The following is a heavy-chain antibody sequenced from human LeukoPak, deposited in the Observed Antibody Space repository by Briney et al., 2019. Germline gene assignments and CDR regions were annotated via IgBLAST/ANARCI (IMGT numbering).Heavy chain of an antibody. V-gene: IGHV3-15*01. Sequence: GGSLRLSCAASGFTFSNAWMSWVRQAPGKGLEWVGRIKSKTGGGTTDYAAPVKGRFTISRDDSKNTLYLQMNSLKTEDTAVYYCTTLYDILTGYQTIDYWGQGTLVTVSS. J-gene: IGHJ4*02. D-gene: IGHD3-9*01. CDR3: TTLYDILTGYQTIDY. CDR1: GFTFSNAW. CDR2: IKSKTGGGTT.